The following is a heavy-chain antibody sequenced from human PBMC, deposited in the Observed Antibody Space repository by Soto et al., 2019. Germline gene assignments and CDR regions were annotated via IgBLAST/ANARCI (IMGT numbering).Heavy chain of an antibody. D-gene: IGHD3-10*01. CDR3: ARGILLWFGRNNRFDP. J-gene: IGHJ5*02. Sequence: PSQTLSLTCTVSGDSIISSDFYWGWVRQPPGKGLEWIGSIFYLGSSYYNPSLKSRVTMSVDTSKNQFSLRLRSVTAADTAVYYCARGILLWFGRNNRFDPWGQGTLVTVSS. CDR1: GDSIISSDFY. CDR2: IFYLGSS. V-gene: IGHV4-39*07.